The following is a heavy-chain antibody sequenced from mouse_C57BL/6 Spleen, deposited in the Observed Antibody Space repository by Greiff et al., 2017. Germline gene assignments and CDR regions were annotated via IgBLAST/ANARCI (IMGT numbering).Heavy chain of an antibody. D-gene: IGHD2-4*01. CDR3: ARTDYDYEWYFDV. CDR2: IDPSDSYT. J-gene: IGHJ1*03. V-gene: IGHV1-50*01. CDR1: GYTFTSYW. Sequence: VQLQQSGAELVKPGASVKLSCKASGYTFTSYWMQWVKQRPGQGLEWIGEIDPSDSYTNYNQKFKGKATLTVDQSSSTASMPRSSLTSEDSAVYSCARTDYDYEWYFDVWGTGTTVTVSS.